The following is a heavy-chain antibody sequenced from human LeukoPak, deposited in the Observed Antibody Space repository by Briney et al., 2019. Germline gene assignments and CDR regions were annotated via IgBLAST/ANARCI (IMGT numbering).Heavy chain of an antibody. V-gene: IGHV1-18*01. D-gene: IGHD3-16*01. CDR1: GYTLTSYG. Sequence: ASVKVSCKASGYTLTSYGISWVRQAPGQGLEWMGWISAYNGNTNYAQKLQGRVTMTTDTSTSTAYMELRSLRSDDTAVYYCARFGGITTHFEGYPDYWGQGTLVTVSS. CDR2: ISAYNGNT. CDR3: ARFGGITTHFEGYPDY. J-gene: IGHJ4*02.